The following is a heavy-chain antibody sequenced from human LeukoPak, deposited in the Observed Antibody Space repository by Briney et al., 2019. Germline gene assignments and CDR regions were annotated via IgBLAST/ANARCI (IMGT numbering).Heavy chain of an antibody. CDR1: GGSISSYY. V-gene: IGHV4-4*07. Sequence: SETLSLTCTVSGGSISSYYWSWIRQPAGKGLEWIGRIYTSGSTNYNPSLKSRVTISVDTSKNQFSLKLSSVTAADTAVYYCARAIGCSSTSCRNDYWGQGTLVTVSS. J-gene: IGHJ4*02. D-gene: IGHD2-2*01. CDR2: IYTSGST. CDR3: ARAIGCSSTSCRNDY.